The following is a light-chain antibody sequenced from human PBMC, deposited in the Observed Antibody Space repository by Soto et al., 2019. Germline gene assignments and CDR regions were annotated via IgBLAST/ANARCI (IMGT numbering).Light chain of an antibody. CDR1: QSVSSN. CDR3: QQYNNWLT. Sequence: IVMTKSPAILSVSPGERATLSCRASQSVSSNLAWYQQKPGQAPRLLIYGASTRATGIPARFSGSGSGTEFTLTISSLKSEDLAVYYCQQYNNWLTFGQGTKVDI. V-gene: IGKV3-15*01. CDR2: GAS. J-gene: IGKJ1*01.